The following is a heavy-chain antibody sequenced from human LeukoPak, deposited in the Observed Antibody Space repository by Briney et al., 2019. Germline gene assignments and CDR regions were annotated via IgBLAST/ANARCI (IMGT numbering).Heavy chain of an antibody. D-gene: IGHD3-10*01. Sequence: SETLSLTCTVSGGSISSGGYYWSWIRQLPGKDLEWIGYMHYSGSTFYSSSLKSRVTISLDTSKNQFSLKLSSVTAADTAVYYCARVDGYGSGSYYNWFDPWGQGTLVTVSS. CDR3: ARVDGYGSGSYYNWFDP. V-gene: IGHV4-31*03. CDR2: MHYSGST. CDR1: GGSISSGGYY. J-gene: IGHJ5*02.